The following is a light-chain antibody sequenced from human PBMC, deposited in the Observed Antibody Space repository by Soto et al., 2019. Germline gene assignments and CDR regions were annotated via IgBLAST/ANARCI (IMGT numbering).Light chain of an antibody. J-gene: IGKJ1*01. CDR2: GGS. CDR3: QQYSSSRT. CDR1: QSISSNH. V-gene: IGKV3-20*01. Sequence: DIVLTQSPGTLSLSPGERATLYCRASQSISSNHLAWYQKKPDQATRLLIYGGSSRATGIPVRFSGSGSETYFTLNITRLEPEDFAMYYCQQYSSSRTFGQGTKVEIK.